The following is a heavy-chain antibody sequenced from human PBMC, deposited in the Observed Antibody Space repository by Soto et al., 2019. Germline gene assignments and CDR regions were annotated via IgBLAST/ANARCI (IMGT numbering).Heavy chain of an antibody. J-gene: IGHJ6*02. D-gene: IGHD6-19*01. V-gene: IGHV4-61*01. CDR3: ASLLPVAEIPELWDYYYYGMDV. CDR2: IYYSGST. Sequence: SETLSLTCTVSGGSISSGSYYWSWIRQPPGKGLEWIGYIYYSGSTNYNPSLKSRVTISVDTSKNQFSLKLSSVTAADTAVYYCASLLPVAEIPELWDYYYYGMDVWGQGTTVTVSS. CDR1: GGSISSGSYY.